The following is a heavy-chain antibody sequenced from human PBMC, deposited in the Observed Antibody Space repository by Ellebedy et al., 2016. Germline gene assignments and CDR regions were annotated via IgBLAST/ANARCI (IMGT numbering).Heavy chain of an antibody. V-gene: IGHV1-69*13. D-gene: IGHD6-19*01. CDR2: IIPIFGTA. CDR1: GGTFSSYA. CDR3: ARGIGGSGWPPADY. Sequence: ASVKVSCKASGGTFSSYAISWVRQAPGQGLEWMGGIIPIFGTANYAQKFQGRVTITADESTSTAYMELSSLRSEDTAVYYCARGIGGSGWPPADYWGQGTLVTVSS. J-gene: IGHJ4*02.